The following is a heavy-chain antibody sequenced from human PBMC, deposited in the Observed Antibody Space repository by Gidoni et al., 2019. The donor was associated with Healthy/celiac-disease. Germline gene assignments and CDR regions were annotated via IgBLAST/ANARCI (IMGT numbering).Heavy chain of an antibody. V-gene: IGHV3-30*18. J-gene: IGHJ4*02. CDR1: GFTFSSYG. CDR3: AKDHDYDFWSGYYTPPPDY. CDR2: ISYDGSNK. D-gene: IGHD3-3*01. Sequence: QVQLVESGGGVVQPGRSLRLSCAASGFTFSSYGMHWVRQAPGKGLEWVAVISYDGSNKYYADSVKGRFTISRDNSKNTLYLQMNSLRAEDTAVYYCAKDHDYDFWSGYYTPPPDYWGQGTLVTVSS.